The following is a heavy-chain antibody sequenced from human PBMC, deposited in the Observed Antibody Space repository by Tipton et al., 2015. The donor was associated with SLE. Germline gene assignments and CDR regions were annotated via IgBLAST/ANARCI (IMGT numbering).Heavy chain of an antibody. CDR2: TSHTGST. J-gene: IGHJ2*01. Sequence: NLSLTCTVVGVSITSDPYYWSWIRQHPGEGLEWIGFTSHTGSTYYNPSLKSRLTISLDTSQNQFSLSLNSVTAADTAVYYCARERVDFLCGFSIKYFDLWGRGTLVTVSS. D-gene: IGHD3-3*01. CDR3: ARERVDFLCGFSIKYFDL. CDR1: GVSITSDPYY. V-gene: IGHV4-31*03.